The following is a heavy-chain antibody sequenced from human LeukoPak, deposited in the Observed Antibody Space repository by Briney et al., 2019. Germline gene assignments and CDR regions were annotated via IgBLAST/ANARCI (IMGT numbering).Heavy chain of an antibody. V-gene: IGHV3-11*01. CDR1: GFTFSDYY. CDR3: ARGGADIAS. D-gene: IGHD5-12*01. J-gene: IGHJ5*02. CDR2: ISSSGGTI. Sequence: GGSLRLSCAASGFTFSDYYMNWIRQAPGKGLEWLSYISSSGGTIYYADSVKGRFTISRDNAKNSLYLQMNSLAAEDTAVYYCARGGADIASWGQGTPVTVSS.